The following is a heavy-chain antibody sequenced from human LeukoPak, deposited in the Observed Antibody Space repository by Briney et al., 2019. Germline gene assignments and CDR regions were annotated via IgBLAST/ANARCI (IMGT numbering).Heavy chain of an antibody. CDR1: GYTFTSYG. D-gene: IGHD6-13*01. CDR3: ARGGIAAAGDYYYYYGMDV. CDR2: ISAYNGNT. J-gene: IGHJ6*02. Sequence: ASVKVSCKASGYTFTSYGISWVRQAPGQGLEWMGWISAYNGNTNYAPKLQGRVTMTTDTSTSTAYMELSSLRSEDTAVYYCARGGIAAAGDYYYYYGMDVWGQGTTVTVSS. V-gene: IGHV1-18*01.